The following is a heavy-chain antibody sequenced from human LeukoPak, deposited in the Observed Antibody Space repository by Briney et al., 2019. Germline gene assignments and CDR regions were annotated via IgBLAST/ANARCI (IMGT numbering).Heavy chain of an antibody. V-gene: IGHV3-23*01. D-gene: IGHD3-22*01. J-gene: IGHJ3*02. CDR1: GFTFSNYA. CDR2: ISPSNISS. CDR3: ARDIADSSGYYGNGAFDI. Sequence: GGSLRLSCAASGFTFSNYAISWVRQAPGKGLEWVSSISPSNISSYYADSVRGRFTISRDNSKNTLYLQMNSLRAEDTAVYFCARDIADSSGYYGNGAFDIWGQGTVVTVSS.